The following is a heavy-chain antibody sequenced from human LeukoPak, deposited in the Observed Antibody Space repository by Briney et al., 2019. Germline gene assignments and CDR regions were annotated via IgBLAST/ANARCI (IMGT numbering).Heavy chain of an antibody. D-gene: IGHD3-10*01. CDR3: AISSEFGELYPDY. V-gene: IGHV5-51*01. J-gene: IGHJ4*02. Sequence: AESLKISCKSSRYSFTSYWNGWVGQMSVKRMEWMGIIYPGDSDTRYSPSFQGQVTISADKSISTAYLQWSSLKASDTAMYYCAISSEFGELYPDYWGQGTLVTGSS. CDR1: RYSFTSYW. CDR2: IYPGDSDT.